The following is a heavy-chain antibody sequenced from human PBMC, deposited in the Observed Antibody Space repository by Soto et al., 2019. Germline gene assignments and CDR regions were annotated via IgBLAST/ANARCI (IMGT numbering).Heavy chain of an antibody. CDR1: RFTFSSYA. CDR3: AKALWLLRDDY. V-gene: IGHV3-23*01. J-gene: IGHJ4*02. D-gene: IGHD1-26*01. Sequence: GGSLRLSCAASRFTFSSYAMSWVRQAPGKGLEWVSTISAGGASTYYADSVKGRFTISRDNSKNTLYLQMNGLRAEDTAVYYCAKALWLLRDDYWGQGTLVTVSS. CDR2: ISAGGAST.